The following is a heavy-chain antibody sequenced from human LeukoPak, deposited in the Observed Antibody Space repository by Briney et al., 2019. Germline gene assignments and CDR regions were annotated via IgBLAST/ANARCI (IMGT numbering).Heavy chain of an antibody. D-gene: IGHD6-13*01. J-gene: IGHJ4*02. Sequence: GGSLRLSCAASGFSFTSYAMSWVRQAPGKGLEGVSAITGSGGTKYYADSVKGRFTISRDSSKNTLFLQMNSLRAEDTAVYSCAKDLAPFTNAWYAFDYWGRGILVTVSS. CDR1: GFSFTSYA. CDR2: ITGSGGTK. CDR3: AKDLAPFTNAWYAFDY. V-gene: IGHV3-23*01.